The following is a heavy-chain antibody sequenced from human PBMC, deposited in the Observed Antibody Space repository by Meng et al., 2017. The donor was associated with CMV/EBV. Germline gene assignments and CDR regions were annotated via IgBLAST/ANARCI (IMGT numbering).Heavy chain of an antibody. D-gene: IGHD2-15*01. J-gene: IGHJ4*02. V-gene: IGHV3-20*03. CDR3: ARGRSIVVVVAATPFDY. CDR2: INWNGGST. CDR1: FTFDDYG. Sequence: FTFDDYGMGWVRQAPGKGLEWVSGINWNGGSTGYADSVKGRFTISRDNAKNSLYLQMNSLRAEDTALYYCARGRSIVVVVAATPFDYWGQGTLVTVSS.